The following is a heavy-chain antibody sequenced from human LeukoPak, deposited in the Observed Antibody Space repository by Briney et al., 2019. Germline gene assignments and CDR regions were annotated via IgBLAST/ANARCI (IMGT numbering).Heavy chain of an antibody. CDR1: GYSFTSYW. CDR2: IYPGDSDT. Sequence: GESLKISCKGSGYSFTSYWIGWGRQMPGKGLEWMGIIYPGDSDTRYSPSFQGQVTISADKFISTAYLQWSSLKASDAAMYYCARRPLAAAGIEVDYWGQGTLVTVSS. CDR3: ARRPLAAAGIEVDY. J-gene: IGHJ4*02. D-gene: IGHD6-13*01. V-gene: IGHV5-51*01.